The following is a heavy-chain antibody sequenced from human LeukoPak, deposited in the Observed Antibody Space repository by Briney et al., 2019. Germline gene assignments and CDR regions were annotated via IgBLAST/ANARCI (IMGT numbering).Heavy chain of an antibody. CDR2: ISSSGSII. CDR3: AELGITMVGGV. D-gene: IGHD3-10*02. CDR1: GFTSSSYE. V-gene: IGHV3-48*03. J-gene: IGHJ6*04. Sequence: AGSLTLSCASSGFTSSSYEMRWGRQAPGQGLEGVSSISSSGSIIYYADCVKGRFTISRDNAKKSLYLQMNSLRAEDTAVYYCAELGITMVGGVWGKGTTVTISS.